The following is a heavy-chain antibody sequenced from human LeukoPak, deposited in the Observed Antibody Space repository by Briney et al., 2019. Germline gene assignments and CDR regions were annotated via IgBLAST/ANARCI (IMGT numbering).Heavy chain of an antibody. J-gene: IGHJ4*02. CDR2: FDPEDGET. Sequence: GASVKVSCKVSGYTLTELSMHWVRQAPGKGLEWMGGFDPEDGETIYAQKFQGRVTMTEDTSTDTAYMELSSLRSEDTAVYYCATDWTWRTPYYFDYWGQGTLVTVSS. V-gene: IGHV1-24*01. CDR1: GYTLTELS. CDR3: ATDWTWRTPYYFDY. D-gene: IGHD3/OR15-3a*01.